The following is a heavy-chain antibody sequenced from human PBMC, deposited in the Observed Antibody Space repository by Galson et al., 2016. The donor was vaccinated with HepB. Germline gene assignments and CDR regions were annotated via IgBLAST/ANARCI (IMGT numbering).Heavy chain of an antibody. CDR1: GFLFRSYG. CDR2: DSMDGRRK. J-gene: IGHJ4*02. Sequence: SLRLSCAGSGFLFRSYGMHWVRQAPGKGLEWVAADSMDGRRKFYSDPVKGRFTISRDNSNNMLFLQMSSLTEDDTAVYYCARRHEYCPPVGCSVDYWGQGTLVSVSS. CDR3: ARRHEYCPPVGCSVDY. D-gene: IGHD2/OR15-2a*01. V-gene: IGHV3-30*03.